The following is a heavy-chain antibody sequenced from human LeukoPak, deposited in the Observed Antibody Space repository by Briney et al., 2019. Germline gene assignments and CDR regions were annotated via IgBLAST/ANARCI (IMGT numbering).Heavy chain of an antibody. J-gene: IGHJ4*02. CDR3: ARAPCSGGSCYPYLFDY. CDR1: GFTFNAYS. CDR2: ISYDGSNK. D-gene: IGHD2-15*01. Sequence: GGSLRLSCAASGFTFNAYSMHWVRQAPGKGLEWVALISYDGSNKYYAASVKGRFTISRDNSKNTVFLQMNSLRAEDTAVYYCARAPCSGGSCYPYLFDYWGQGTLVTVSS. V-gene: IGHV3-30-3*01.